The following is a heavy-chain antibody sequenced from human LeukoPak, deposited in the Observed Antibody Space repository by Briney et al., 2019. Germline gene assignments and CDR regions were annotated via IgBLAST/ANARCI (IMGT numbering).Heavy chain of an antibody. J-gene: IGHJ5*02. Sequence: KPSETLSLTCAVYGGSFSGYYWSWIRQPPGKGLEWIGEINHSGSTNYNPSLKSRVTISVDTSKNQFSLKLSSVTAADTAVYYCASERNNWSYGGWWFDPWGQGTLVTVSS. D-gene: IGHD1-7*01. CDR3: ASERNNWSYGGWWFDP. CDR1: GGSFSGYY. CDR2: INHSGST. V-gene: IGHV4-34*01.